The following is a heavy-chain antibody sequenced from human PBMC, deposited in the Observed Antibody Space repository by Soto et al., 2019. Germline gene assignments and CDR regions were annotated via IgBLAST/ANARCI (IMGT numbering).Heavy chain of an antibody. J-gene: IGHJ5*02. V-gene: IGHV4-39*01. CDR1: GGSISSSSYY. CDR2: IYYSGST. D-gene: IGHD3-3*01. CDR3: VRQDYDFWSGPLPADWFDP. Sequence: SETLSLTCTVSGGSISSSSYYWGWIRQPPGKGLEWIGSIYYSGSTYYNPSLKSRVTISVDTSKNQFSLKLSSVTAADTAVYYCVRQDYDFWSGPLPADWFDPWGQGTLVTVSS.